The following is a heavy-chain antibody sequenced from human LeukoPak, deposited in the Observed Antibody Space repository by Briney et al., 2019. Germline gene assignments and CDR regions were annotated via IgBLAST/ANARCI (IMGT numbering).Heavy chain of an antibody. CDR3: ARARYSSGWYAGGSWFDA. CDR1: GYTFTSYD. D-gene: IGHD6-19*01. V-gene: IGHV1-8*01. J-gene: IGHJ5*02. Sequence: ASVKVACKASGYTFTSYDINWVRQATGQGLEWMGWMNPSSGNTGYAQKFQGRVTMTRNTSISTAYMELSSLRSEDTAVYYCARARYSSGWYAGGSWFDARGQGTLVTVSS. CDR2: MNPSSGNT.